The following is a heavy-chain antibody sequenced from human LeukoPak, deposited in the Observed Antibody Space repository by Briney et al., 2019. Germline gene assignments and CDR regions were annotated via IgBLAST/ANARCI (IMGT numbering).Heavy chain of an antibody. Sequence: GGSLRLSCAASGFTVSSNYMSWVRQAPGKGLEWVSGINWNGGSTGYADSVKGRFTISRDNAKNSLYLQMNSLRAEDTALYYCARVRRQWRSQVDYWGQGTLVTVSS. CDR3: ARVRRQWRSQVDY. CDR2: INWNGGST. V-gene: IGHV3-20*04. D-gene: IGHD6-19*01. CDR1: GFTVSSNY. J-gene: IGHJ4*02.